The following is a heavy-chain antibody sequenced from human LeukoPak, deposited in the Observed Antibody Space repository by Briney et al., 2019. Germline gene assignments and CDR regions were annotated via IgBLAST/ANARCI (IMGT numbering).Heavy chain of an antibody. CDR2: INPNSGDT. CDR3: ARGTRTFDY. Sequence: ASVKVSCKASGYTFTGYYMHWVRQAPGQGLEWMGWINPNSGDTNYAQKFQGRVTVTRDTSISTAYMELTSLRSEDTAVYYCARGTRTFDYWGQGTLVTVSS. CDR1: GYTFTGYY. J-gene: IGHJ4*02. V-gene: IGHV1-2*02. D-gene: IGHD1-7*01.